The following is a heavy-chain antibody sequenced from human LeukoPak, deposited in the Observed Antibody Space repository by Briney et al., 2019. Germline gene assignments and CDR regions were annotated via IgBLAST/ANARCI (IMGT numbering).Heavy chain of an antibody. V-gene: IGHV1-69-2*01. CDR3: ARDLIVGAPGY. J-gene: IGHJ4*02. Sequence: WATVKISCKASGYTFTDYYMHWVQQAPGKGLEWMGRVDPEDGETIYAEKFQGRVTITADTSTDTAYMELRSLRSDDTAVYYCARDLIVGAPGYWGQGTLVTVSS. CDR1: GYTFTDYY. CDR2: VDPEDGET. D-gene: IGHD1-26*01.